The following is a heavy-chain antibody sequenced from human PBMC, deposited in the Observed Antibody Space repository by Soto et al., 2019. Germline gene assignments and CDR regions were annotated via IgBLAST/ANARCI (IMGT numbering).Heavy chain of an antibody. CDR2: IIPIFGTA. D-gene: IGHD6-25*01. J-gene: IGHJ6*02. CDR1: GGTFSSYA. V-gene: IGHV1-69*13. CDR3: ARDNGGYNQYRYYGMDV. Sequence: SVKVSCKASGGTFSSYAISWVRQAPGQGLEWMGGIIPIFGTANYAQKFQGRVTITADESTSTAYMELSSLRSEDTAVYYCARDNGGYNQYRYYGMDVWGQGTTVTVS.